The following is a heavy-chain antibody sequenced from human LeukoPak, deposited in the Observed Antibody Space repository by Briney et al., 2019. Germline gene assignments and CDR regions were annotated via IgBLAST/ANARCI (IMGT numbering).Heavy chain of an antibody. CDR3: ARCIGGTACSIDF. CDR2: TYPGHSDT. V-gene: IGHV5-51*01. D-gene: IGHD2-2*01. J-gene: IGHJ4*02. Sequence: GESLKISCKGSGYSFISYWIAWVRQMPGKGLEWMGITYPGHSDTRYSPSFKGQVTISVDKSINTAYLQWNSLKASETAMYYCARCIGGTACSIDFWGQGTLVTVSS. CDR1: GYSFISYW.